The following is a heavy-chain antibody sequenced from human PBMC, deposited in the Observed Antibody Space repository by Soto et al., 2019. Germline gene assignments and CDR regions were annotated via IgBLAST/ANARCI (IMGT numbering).Heavy chain of an antibody. J-gene: IGHJ4*02. CDR1: GCTFTSYE. CDR2: MNPHSGNT. Sequence: QVQLVQSGAEVTKPGASVKVSCKASGCTFTSYEINWVRQATGQGLESMGCMNPHSGNTRYAQKFQGRVTMTRNTSTSTAYMELSTMRSEDTAVYYCARSHGSDYVEKYYWGQGTLVTFSS. V-gene: IGHV1-8*01. D-gene: IGHD1-26*01. CDR3: ARSHGSDYVEKYY.